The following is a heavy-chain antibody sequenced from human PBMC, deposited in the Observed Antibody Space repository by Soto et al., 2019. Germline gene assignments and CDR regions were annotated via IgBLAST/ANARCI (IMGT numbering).Heavy chain of an antibody. CDR3: AKDLAMLDFWSGYQYYYYYYGMDV. V-gene: IGHV3-23*01. Sequence: GGSLRLSCAASGFTFSSYAMSWVRQAPGKGLEWVSAISGSGGSTCYADSVKGRFTISRDNSKNTLYLQMNSLRAEDTAVYYCAKDLAMLDFWSGYQYYYYYYGMDVWGQGTTVTVSS. CDR2: ISGSGGST. J-gene: IGHJ6*02. CDR1: GFTFSSYA. D-gene: IGHD3-3*01.